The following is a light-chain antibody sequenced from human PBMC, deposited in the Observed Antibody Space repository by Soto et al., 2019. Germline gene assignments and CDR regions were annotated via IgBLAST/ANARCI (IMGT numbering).Light chain of an antibody. V-gene: IGKV1-12*01. Sequence: DIQMTQSPSSVSASIGDRVTVTCRASQGISNCLAWYQQKPGKAPKFLISAASSLQSGVPSRFSGSGSGTDFTLTISSMQPEDFATYYCQQAYRFPINFGQGTRLEIK. CDR2: AAS. CDR3: QQAYRFPIN. J-gene: IGKJ5*01. CDR1: QGISNC.